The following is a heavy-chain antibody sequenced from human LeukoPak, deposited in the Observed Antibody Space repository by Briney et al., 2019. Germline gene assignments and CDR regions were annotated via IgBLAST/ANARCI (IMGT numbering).Heavy chain of an antibody. CDR1: GGSVSSYY. CDR2: INHSGST. CDR3: AKGSVDYGDNWAADY. Sequence: SETLSLTCGVYGGSVSSYYWSWIRQPPGKGLEWIGEINHSGSTNYNPSLKSRVTISVDTSKNQVSLKLSSVTAADTAVYYCAKGSVDYGDNWAADYWGHGTLVTVSS. D-gene: IGHD4-17*01. J-gene: IGHJ4*01. V-gene: IGHV4-34*01.